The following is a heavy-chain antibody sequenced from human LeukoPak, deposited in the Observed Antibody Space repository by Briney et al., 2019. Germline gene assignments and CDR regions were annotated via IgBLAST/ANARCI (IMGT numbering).Heavy chain of an antibody. CDR3: AREGHYYDSSATITGGYFDY. CDR2: ISYDGSNK. Sequence: PGGSLRLSCAASGFTFSSYAMSWVRQAPGKGLEWVAVISYDGSNKYYADSVKGRFTISRDNSKNTLYLQMNSLRAEDTAVYYCAREGHYYDSSATITGGYFDYWGQGTLVTVSS. V-gene: IGHV3-30-3*01. J-gene: IGHJ4*02. D-gene: IGHD3-22*01. CDR1: GFTFSSYA.